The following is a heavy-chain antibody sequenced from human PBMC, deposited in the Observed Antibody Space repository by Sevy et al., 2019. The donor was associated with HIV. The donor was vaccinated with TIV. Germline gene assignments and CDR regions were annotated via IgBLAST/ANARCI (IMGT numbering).Heavy chain of an antibody. D-gene: IGHD3-9*01. CDR1: GFTFSSNT. CDR2: ISSRSTYI. CDR3: ARGDKDGWFDP. Sequence: GRSLRLSCAASGFTFSSNTMNWIRQAPGKGLEWVSSISSRSTYIFYADSVKGRFTISRDNSKKSLFLQMNSLRVEDTAVYYCARGDKDGWFDPWGQGTPVTVSS. J-gene: IGHJ5*02. V-gene: IGHV3-21*01.